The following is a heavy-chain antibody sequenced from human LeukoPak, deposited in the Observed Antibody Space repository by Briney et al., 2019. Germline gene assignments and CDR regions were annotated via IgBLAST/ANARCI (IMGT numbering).Heavy chain of an antibody. CDR1: GLTFSSFS. V-gene: IGHV3-48*01. CDR3: ARDTDSGDPFDY. D-gene: IGHD4-17*01. CDR2: IRSSSSAI. J-gene: IGHJ4*02. Sequence: PGGSLRLSCAASGLTFSSFSMNWVRQAPGKGLEWVSHIRSSSSAIYYADSVKGRFTISRDNAKNSLYLQMDSLRAEDTAVYYCARDTDSGDPFDYWGQGTLVTVSS.